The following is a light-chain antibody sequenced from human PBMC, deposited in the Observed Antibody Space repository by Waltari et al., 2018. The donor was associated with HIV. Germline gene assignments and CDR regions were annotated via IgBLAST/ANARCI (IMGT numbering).Light chain of an antibody. CDR1: SSDVASYNL. J-gene: IGLJ1*01. Sequence: QSALTQPASVSGSPGQSITISCTGTSSDVASYNLVSWYQHHPGKAPKVMIYAVTKRPSGVSDRSSGSKSGNTASLTISGLQAEDEADYYCCSYAGTSTYVFGTGTK. CDR3: CSYAGTSTYV. CDR2: AVT. V-gene: IGLV2-23*02.